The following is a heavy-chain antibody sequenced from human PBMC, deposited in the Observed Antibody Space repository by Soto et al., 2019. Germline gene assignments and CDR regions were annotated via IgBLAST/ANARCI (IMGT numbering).Heavy chain of an antibody. CDR1: GFTFSSYG. Sequence: PGGSLRLSCAASGFTFSSYGMHWVRXXPVKGLEWVAVISYDGSNKYYADSVKGRFTISRDNSKNTLYLQMNSLRAEDTAVYYCPKDRQDFYGDYALGYWGQGTLVTVSS. CDR2: ISYDGSNK. D-gene: IGHD4-17*01. J-gene: IGHJ4*02. CDR3: PKDRQDFYGDYALGY. V-gene: IGHV3-30*18.